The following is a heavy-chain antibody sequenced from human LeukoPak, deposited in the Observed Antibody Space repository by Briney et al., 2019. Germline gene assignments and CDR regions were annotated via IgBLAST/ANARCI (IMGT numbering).Heavy chain of an antibody. CDR3: ARGSYQPLHNWFDP. J-gene: IGHJ5*02. V-gene: IGHV1-69*13. D-gene: IGHD2-2*01. Sequence: ASVKVSCKASGGTFSSYAISWVRQAPGQGLEWMGGIIPIIGTANYAQKFQGRVTITADESTSTAYMELSSLRSEDTAVYYCARGSYQPLHNWFDPWGQGTLVTVSS. CDR2: IIPIIGTA. CDR1: GGTFSSYA.